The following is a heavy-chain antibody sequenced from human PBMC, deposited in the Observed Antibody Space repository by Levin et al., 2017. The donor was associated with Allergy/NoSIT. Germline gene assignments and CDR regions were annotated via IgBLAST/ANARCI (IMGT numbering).Heavy chain of an antibody. CDR3: PRGGYGFGYRGDNWFDP. CDR2: IKQDGSEE. J-gene: IGHJ5*02. D-gene: IGHD5-18*01. Sequence: GESLKISCAASGFTFSDYWMNWVRQAPGKGLEWVATIKQDGSEEYYVESVQGRFTISRDNAKNSLYLQMNNLRAEDTAVYYCPRGGYGFGYRGDNWFDPWGQGTLVTVSS. CDR1: GFTFSDYW. V-gene: IGHV3-7*01.